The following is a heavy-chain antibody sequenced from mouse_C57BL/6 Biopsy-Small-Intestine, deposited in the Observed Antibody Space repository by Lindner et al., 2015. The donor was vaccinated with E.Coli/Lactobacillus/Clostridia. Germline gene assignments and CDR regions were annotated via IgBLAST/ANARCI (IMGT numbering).Heavy chain of an antibody. CDR3: AREEYYGSSYYFDY. CDR1: GFTFSSYA. Sequence: EVQLQESGGGLVKPGGSLKLSCAASGFTFSSYAMSWVRQTPEKRLKWVATISDGGSYTYYPDNVKGRFTISRDNAKNILYLQMSHLKSEDTAMYYCAREEYYGSSYYFDYWGQGTTLTVSS. V-gene: IGHV5-4*01. CDR2: ISDGGSYT. D-gene: IGHD1-1*01. J-gene: IGHJ2*01.